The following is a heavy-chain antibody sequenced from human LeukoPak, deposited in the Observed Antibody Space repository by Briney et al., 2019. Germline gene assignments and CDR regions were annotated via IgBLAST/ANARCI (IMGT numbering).Heavy chain of an antibody. D-gene: IGHD3-16*01. V-gene: IGHV4-61*02. CDR2: IYTSGST. CDR1: GGSINSGGYY. CDR3: ARDWGRFRHSHFDY. J-gene: IGHJ4*02. Sequence: PSETLSLTCTVSGGSINSGGYYWSWIRQPAGKGLEWIGRIYTSGSTNYNPSLKSRVTISVDTSKNQFSLKLSSVTAADTAVYYCARDWGRFRHSHFDYWGQGTLVTVSS.